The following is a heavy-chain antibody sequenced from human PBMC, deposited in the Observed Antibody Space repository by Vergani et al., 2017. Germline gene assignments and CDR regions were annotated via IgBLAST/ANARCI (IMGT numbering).Heavy chain of an antibody. Sequence: QVQLQESGPGLVKPSETLSLTCTVPGGSISSYYWSWIRQPPGKGLEWIGYIYYSGSTNYNPSLKSRVTISVDTSKNQFSLKLSSVTAADTAVYYCASNPYCGGDCYSDAFDIWGQGTMVTVSS. CDR2: IYYSGST. J-gene: IGHJ3*02. V-gene: IGHV4-59*01. D-gene: IGHD2-21*02. CDR1: GGSISSYY. CDR3: ASNPYCGGDCYSDAFDI.